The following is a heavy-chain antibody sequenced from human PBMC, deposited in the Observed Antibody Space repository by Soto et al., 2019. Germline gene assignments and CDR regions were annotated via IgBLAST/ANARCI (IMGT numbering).Heavy chain of an antibody. J-gene: IGHJ4*02. V-gene: IGHV4-4*02. CDR2: IYHSGST. CDR3: ARAAMGGSSWPFDY. D-gene: IGHD6-13*01. Sequence: QVQLQESGPGLVKPSGTLSLTCAVSGGSISSSNWWSWVRQPPGKGREWIGDIYHSGSTNYNPTRKIRVTISVDKSKNQLSLKLSSVTAADTAVYYCARAAMGGSSWPFDYWGQGTLVTVSS. CDR1: GGSISSSNW.